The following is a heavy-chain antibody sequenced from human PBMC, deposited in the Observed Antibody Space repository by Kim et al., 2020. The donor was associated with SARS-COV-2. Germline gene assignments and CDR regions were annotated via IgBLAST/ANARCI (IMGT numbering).Heavy chain of an antibody. CDR3: ARDIPLPSYYDFWSGTPGF. J-gene: IGHJ4*02. Sequence: GGSLRLSCAASGFTFSNYGMHWVRQAPGKGLEWVAVISFHGNNKYYPDSVKGRFTISRDNSKNTLFLQMNSLRAEDTAVYYCARDIPLPSYYDFWSGTPGFWGQGTLVTVSS. D-gene: IGHD3-3*01. CDR2: ISFHGNNK. CDR1: GFTFSNYG. V-gene: IGHV3-33*01.